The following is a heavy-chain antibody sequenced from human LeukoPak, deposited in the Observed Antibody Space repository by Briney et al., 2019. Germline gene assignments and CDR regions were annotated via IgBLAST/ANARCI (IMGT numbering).Heavy chain of an antibody. J-gene: IGHJ6*02. Sequence: PSETLSLTCTVSGGSISSYYWSWTRQPPGKGLEWIGYIYYSGSTNYNPSLKSRVTISVDTSKNQFSLKLSSVTAADTAVYYCARQEDYGGNYYYGMDVWGQGTTVTVS. CDR1: GGSISSYY. CDR2: IYYSGST. CDR3: ARQEDYGGNYYYGMDV. V-gene: IGHV4-59*08. D-gene: IGHD4-17*01.